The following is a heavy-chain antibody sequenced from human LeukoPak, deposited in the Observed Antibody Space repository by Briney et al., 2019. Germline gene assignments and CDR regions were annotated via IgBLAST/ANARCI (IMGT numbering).Heavy chain of an antibody. J-gene: IGHJ6*02. CDR2: FDPEDGET. D-gene: IGHD1-26*01. CDR1: RYTLTELS. Sequence: ASVKVSCKVSRYTLTELSMHWVRQAPGKGLEWMGGFDPEDGETIYAQKFQGRVTMTEDTSTDTAYMELSSLRSEDTAVYYCATGNPTSGSYSYGMDVWGQGTTVTVSS. V-gene: IGHV1-24*01. CDR3: ATGNPTSGSYSYGMDV.